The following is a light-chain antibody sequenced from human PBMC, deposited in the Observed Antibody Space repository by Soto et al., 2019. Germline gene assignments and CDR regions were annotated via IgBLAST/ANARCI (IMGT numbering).Light chain of an antibody. CDR1: SSDVGGYNY. CDR3: CSYAGSYTYNYV. V-gene: IGLV2-11*01. CDR2: DVS. Sequence: QSALTQPRSVSGSPGQSVTISCTGTSSDVGGYNYVSWYQQHPGKAPKLMIYDVSKRPSGVPDRFSGSKSGNTAFLTISGLQAEDEADYYCCSYAGSYTYNYVFGTGTKLTVL. J-gene: IGLJ1*01.